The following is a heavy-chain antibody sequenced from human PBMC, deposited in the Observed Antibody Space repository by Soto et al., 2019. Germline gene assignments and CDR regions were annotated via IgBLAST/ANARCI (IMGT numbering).Heavy chain of an antibody. D-gene: IGHD6-19*01. Sequence: GGSLRLSCAASGFTFSSYSMYWVRQAPGKGLEWVSSISSSSSYIYYADSVKGRFTISRDNAKNSLYLQMNSLRAEDTAVYYCARAGGYSSGWYVGVGNYYYGMDVWGQGTTVTVSS. V-gene: IGHV3-21*01. J-gene: IGHJ6*02. CDR1: GFTFSSYS. CDR2: ISSSSSYI. CDR3: ARAGGYSSGWYVGVGNYYYGMDV.